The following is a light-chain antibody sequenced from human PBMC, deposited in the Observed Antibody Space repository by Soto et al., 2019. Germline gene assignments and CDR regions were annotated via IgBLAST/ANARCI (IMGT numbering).Light chain of an antibody. CDR1: QSISVW. V-gene: IGKV1-5*03. CDR3: QQYNSYSPT. Sequence: DIQMTQSPSTLSGSVGDRATITCRASQSISVWLAWYQQKAGKAPNLLIYKASRLESGVPSRFSGSGSETEFTITISGLQTGDSATYYCQQYNSYSPTVGQGTKVDIK. CDR2: KAS. J-gene: IGKJ1*01.